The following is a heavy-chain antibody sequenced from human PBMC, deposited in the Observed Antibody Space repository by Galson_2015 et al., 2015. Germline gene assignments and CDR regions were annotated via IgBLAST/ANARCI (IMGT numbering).Heavy chain of an antibody. CDR1: GFSLSASGMG. J-gene: IGHJ4*02. V-gene: IGHV2-5*02. D-gene: IGHD2-15*01. CDR3: AHNNYYTGWYFDV. Sequence: PALVKPTQPLTVTCTFSGFSLSASGMGVGWVRQPPGKALEWLALLSWDDDKRYSPSLESRLTITKDTSKNQVVLTLTNVDPVDTATYFCAHNNYYTGWYFDVWGQGTLVTVSS. CDR2: LSWDDDK.